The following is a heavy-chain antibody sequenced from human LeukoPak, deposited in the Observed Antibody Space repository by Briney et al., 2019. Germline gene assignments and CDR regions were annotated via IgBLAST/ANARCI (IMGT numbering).Heavy chain of an antibody. D-gene: IGHD6-19*01. Sequence: GGSLRLSCAASGFTFCNYDMSWVRQAPGKGLEWVSSISDSGSSTYYADSVKGRFTISRDNSKNTLYLQMTNLRAADTAVYYCAKDLSRAVAADWFDPWDQGSLVTVSS. J-gene: IGHJ5*02. CDR2: ISDSGSST. CDR1: GFTFCNYD. CDR3: AKDLSRAVAADWFDP. V-gene: IGHV3-23*01.